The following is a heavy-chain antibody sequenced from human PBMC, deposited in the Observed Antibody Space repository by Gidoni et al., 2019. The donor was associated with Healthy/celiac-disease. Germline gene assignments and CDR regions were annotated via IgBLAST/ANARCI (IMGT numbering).Heavy chain of an antibody. J-gene: IGHJ5*02. V-gene: IGHV3-66*02. D-gene: IGHD5-18*01. CDR1: GFTVSSNY. Sequence: EVQLVESGGGLVQPGGSLRLACAASGFTVSSNYMSWVRQAPGKGLEWVSVIYSGGSTYYADSVKGRFTISRDNSKNTLYLQMNSLRAEDTAVYYCARDPGYSYDNPWGQGTLVTVSS. CDR2: IYSGGST. CDR3: ARDPGYSYDNP.